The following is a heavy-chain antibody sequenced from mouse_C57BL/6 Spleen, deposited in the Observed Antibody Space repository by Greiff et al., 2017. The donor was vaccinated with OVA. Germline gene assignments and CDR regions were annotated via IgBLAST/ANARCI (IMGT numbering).Heavy chain of an antibody. J-gene: IGHJ2*01. D-gene: IGHD4-1*01. CDR2: ISYDGSN. Sequence: EVQLQESGPGLVKPSQSLSLTCSVTGYSITSGYYWNWIRQFPGNKLEWMGYISYDGSNIYNPSLKNRISITRDTSKNQFFLKLNSVTTEDTATYYCATNWDGGYFDYWGQGTTLTVSS. V-gene: IGHV3-6*01. CDR1: GYSITSGYY. CDR3: ATNWDGGYFDY.